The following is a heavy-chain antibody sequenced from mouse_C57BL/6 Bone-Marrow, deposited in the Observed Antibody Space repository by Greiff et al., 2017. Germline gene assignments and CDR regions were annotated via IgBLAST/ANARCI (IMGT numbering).Heavy chain of an antibody. CDR2: SRNKANDYTT. Sequence: EVNVVESGGGLVQSGRSLRLSCATSGFTFSDFYMEWVRQAPGKGLEWIAASRNKANDYTTEYSASVKGRFIVSRDTSQSILYLQMNALRAEDTAIYYCARDAGLGPLYAMDYWGQGTSVTVSS. V-gene: IGHV7-1*01. CDR3: ARDAGLGPLYAMDY. CDR1: GFTFSDFY. J-gene: IGHJ4*01. D-gene: IGHD4-1*01.